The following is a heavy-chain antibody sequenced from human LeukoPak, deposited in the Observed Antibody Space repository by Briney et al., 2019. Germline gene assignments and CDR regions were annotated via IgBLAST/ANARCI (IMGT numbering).Heavy chain of an antibody. V-gene: IGHV1-46*01. D-gene: IGHD5-18*01. CDR1: GYTFTSYY. CDR2: INPSGGST. CDR3: ARDGSVDTAMAYFDY. Sequence: GASVKVSCKASGYTFTSYYMHWVRQAPGQGLEWMGIINPSGGSTSYAQKFQGRVTMTRDTSTSTVYMELSSLRSEDTAVYYCARDGSVDTAMAYFDYWGQGTLVTVSP. J-gene: IGHJ4*02.